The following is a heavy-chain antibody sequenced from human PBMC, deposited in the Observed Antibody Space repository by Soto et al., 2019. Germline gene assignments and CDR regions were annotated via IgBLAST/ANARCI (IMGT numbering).Heavy chain of an antibody. CDR3: VKDWTGDTCPCMDV. CDR2: ISGSDGST. J-gene: IGHJ6*01. Sequence: EVQLLESGGGLVQPGGSLRLSCAASGFTFNNYAMTWVRQAPGKGLEWVSTISGSDGSTYYADSVKGRFTISRDNSKNARYLQMSSLRAADTALYYCVKDWTGDTCPCMDVWGQGTTVTVSS. D-gene: IGHD2-8*02. V-gene: IGHV3-23*01. CDR1: GFTFNNYA.